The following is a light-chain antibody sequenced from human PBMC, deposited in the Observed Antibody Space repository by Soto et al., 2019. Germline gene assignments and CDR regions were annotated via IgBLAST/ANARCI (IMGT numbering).Light chain of an antibody. CDR1: QRVARW. CDR2: GAS. J-gene: IGKJ1*01. Sequence: DIQMTQSPSTLTASVGDRAIITCRASQRVARWLAWYQQKPGKAPKVLISGASNLESGVPSRFSSSGFGTQFTPTISSQQPDDSATYYCQQYDTNWTFGQGTKVEI. CDR3: QQYDTNWT. V-gene: IGKV1-5*01.